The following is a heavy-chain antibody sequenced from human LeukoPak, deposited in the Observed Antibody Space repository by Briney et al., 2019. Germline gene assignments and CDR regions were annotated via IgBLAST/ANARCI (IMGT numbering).Heavy chain of an antibody. V-gene: IGHV3-23*01. D-gene: IGHD3-22*01. CDR3: AKNPHYYDSSGYYYLSWLDP. CDR2: ISGSGGST. Sequence: GGSLRLSCAASGFTFSSYAMSWVRQAPGKGLEWVSAISGSGGSTYYADSVKGRFTISRDNSKNTLYLQMNSLRAEDTAVYYCAKNPHYYDSSGYYYLSWLDPWGQGTLVTVSS. CDR1: GFTFSSYA. J-gene: IGHJ5*02.